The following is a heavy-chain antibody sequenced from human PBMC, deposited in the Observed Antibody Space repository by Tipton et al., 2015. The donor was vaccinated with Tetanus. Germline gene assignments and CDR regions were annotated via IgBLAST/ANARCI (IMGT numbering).Heavy chain of an antibody. Sequence: TLSLTCSVSGGSISGSSYYWSWIRQPPGKALEWLGTVYYDGSPYYNSSLKSRLTISVDTSKRQFFLRLTSVTAADTAVYYCARQAENWFDPWGQGTLVTVSS. CDR1: GGSISGSSYY. V-gene: IGHV4-39*01. CDR2: VYYDGSP. CDR3: ARQAENWFDP. J-gene: IGHJ5*02.